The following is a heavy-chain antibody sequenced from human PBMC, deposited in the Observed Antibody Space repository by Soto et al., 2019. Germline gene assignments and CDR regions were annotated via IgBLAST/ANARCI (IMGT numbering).Heavy chain of an antibody. CDR1: GYAFAIYY. V-gene: IGHV1-46*01. CDR2: IDPSCGST. D-gene: IGHD2-2*01. CDR3: ARGGGCSSTTSLTNCNADWFDP. J-gene: IGHJ5*02. Sequence: QVRLVQSGAEVKKPGASVKVSCKASGYAFAIYYMHWVRQAPGQGLEWMGIIDPSCGSTSYAQKFQGRVTMTRDTSTSTVYMELSSLRAEDTAVYYCARGGGCSSTTSLTNCNADWFDPWGQGTLVTVSS.